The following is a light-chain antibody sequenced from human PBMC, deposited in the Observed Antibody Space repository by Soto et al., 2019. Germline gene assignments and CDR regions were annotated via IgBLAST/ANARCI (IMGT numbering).Light chain of an antibody. CDR3: QKYYSAPFT. CDR1: QGISSY. CDR2: AAS. Sequence: DIQMTQSPSSLSASVGDRVTITCRASQGISSYLAWYQQKPGKVPKLLIYAASTLQSGVPSRFSGSGSGTDFTLTISGLQPEDVATYYCQKYYSAPFTFGPGTRVDVK. V-gene: IGKV1-27*01. J-gene: IGKJ3*01.